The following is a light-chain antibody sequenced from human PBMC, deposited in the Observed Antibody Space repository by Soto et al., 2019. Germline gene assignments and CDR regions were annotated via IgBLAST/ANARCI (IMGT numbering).Light chain of an antibody. CDR1: QSISSSY. Sequence: IVLTQSPGTLSVSPGERATLSCRASQSISSSYLAWYQQKPGQAPRLLIYGASSRATGIPDRFSGSGSGTDFTLTISRLEPEDFAAYYCQQYGSSPEWTFGQGTKVEIK. V-gene: IGKV3-20*01. CDR3: QQYGSSPEWT. CDR2: GAS. J-gene: IGKJ1*01.